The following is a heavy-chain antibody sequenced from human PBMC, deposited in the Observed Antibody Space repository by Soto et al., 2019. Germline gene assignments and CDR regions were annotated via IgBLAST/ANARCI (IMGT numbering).Heavy chain of an antibody. Sequence: ASVNVSCKASGYTFTSYYMHWVRQAPGQRLEWMGWINAGNGNTKYSQMFQGRVTITRDTSASTAYMELSSLRSEDTAVYYCASSYYYDSSGYSSLYYYYGMDVWGQGTTVTVSS. V-gene: IGHV1-3*01. D-gene: IGHD3-22*01. J-gene: IGHJ6*02. CDR1: GYTFTSYY. CDR2: INAGNGNT. CDR3: ASSYYYDSSGYSSLYYYYGMDV.